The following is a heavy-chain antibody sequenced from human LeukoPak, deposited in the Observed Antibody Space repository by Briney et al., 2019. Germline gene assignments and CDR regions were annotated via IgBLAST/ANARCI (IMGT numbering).Heavy chain of an antibody. CDR1: GGSFSGYY. D-gene: IGHD6-19*01. V-gene: IGHV4-34*01. J-gene: IGHJ4*02. CDR2: INHSGST. Sequence: SETLSLTCAVYGGSFSGYYWSWIRQPPGKGLEWIGEINHSGSTNYNPSLKSRVTISVDTSKNQFSLKLSSMTAADTAVYYCGRLIDGWYVDSWGQGTLVTVSS. CDR3: GRLIDGWYVDS.